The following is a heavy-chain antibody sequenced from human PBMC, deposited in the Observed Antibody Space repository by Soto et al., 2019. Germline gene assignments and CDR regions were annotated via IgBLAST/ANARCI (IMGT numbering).Heavy chain of an antibody. D-gene: IGHD5-12*01. Sequence: LSLTFDVSGGSITNNNWWSWVRQPPGEGLEWIGEMHHIGSTNYNPSLKSRVTMSVDTSKNQFFLKLNSVTAADTAVYYCTKNSAYALDYWGQGTLVTVSS. V-gene: IGHV4-4*02. CDR3: TKNSAYALDY. CDR1: GGSITNNNW. CDR2: MHHIGST. J-gene: IGHJ4*02.